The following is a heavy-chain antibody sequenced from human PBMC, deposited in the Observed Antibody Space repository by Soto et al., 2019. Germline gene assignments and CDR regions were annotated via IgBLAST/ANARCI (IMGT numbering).Heavy chain of an antibody. Sequence: PGGSLRLSCAASGFTFSGYWMTWVRQAPGRGLEWVANIKQDGSEKYYVDSVKGRFTISRDNAKNSLYLQMNSLRAEDSAVYYCAREYAFLEWLLKENYYYYGMDVWGQGTTVTVS. V-gene: IGHV3-7*01. CDR2: IKQDGSEK. J-gene: IGHJ6*02. CDR3: AREYAFLEWLLKENYYYYGMDV. CDR1: GFTFSGYW. D-gene: IGHD3-3*02.